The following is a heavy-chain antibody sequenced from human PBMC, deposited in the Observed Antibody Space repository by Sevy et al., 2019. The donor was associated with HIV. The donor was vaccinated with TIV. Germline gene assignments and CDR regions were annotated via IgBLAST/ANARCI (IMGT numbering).Heavy chain of an antibody. CDR1: GFTFSSYA. V-gene: IGHV3-23*01. CDR3: AKDSFERYSSSSRSFDY. Sequence: GGSLRLSCAASGFTFSSYAMSWVRQAPGKGLEWVSAISGSGGSTYYADSVKGRFTISIDNSKNTLYLQMNSLRADDTAVYYCAKDSFERYSSSSRSFDYWGQGTLVTVSS. CDR2: ISGSGGST. J-gene: IGHJ4*02. D-gene: IGHD6-6*01.